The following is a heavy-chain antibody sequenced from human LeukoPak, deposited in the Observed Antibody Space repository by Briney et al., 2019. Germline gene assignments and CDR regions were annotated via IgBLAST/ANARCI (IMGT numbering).Heavy chain of an antibody. D-gene: IGHD1-20*01. V-gene: IGHV4-39*01. J-gene: IGHJ4*02. CDR3: ARLLVYNSGGEAFDH. CDR2: IFYDGSP. CDR1: SGSISNSNYY. Sequence: PSETLSLTCTVSSGSISNSNYYWGWIRQPPGKGLEWIGSIFYDGSPDHNPSLKSRVTISVDTSKNQFSLKVNSVTAADTAVYYCARLLVYNSGGEAFDHWGQGTLVTVSS.